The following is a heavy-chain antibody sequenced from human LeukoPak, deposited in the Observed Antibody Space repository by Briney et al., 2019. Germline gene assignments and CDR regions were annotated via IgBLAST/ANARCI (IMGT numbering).Heavy chain of an antibody. CDR1: GGSFSGYY. D-gene: IGHD4-23*01. CDR2: INHSGST. V-gene: IGHV4-34*01. CDR3: ARDGGYGGNSIPTDY. Sequence: PSETLSLTCAVYGGSFSGYYWSWIRQPPGKGLEWSGEINHSGSTNYNPSLKSRVTISVDTSKNQFSLKLSSVTAADTAVYYCARDGGYGGNSIPTDYWGQGTLVTVSS. J-gene: IGHJ4*02.